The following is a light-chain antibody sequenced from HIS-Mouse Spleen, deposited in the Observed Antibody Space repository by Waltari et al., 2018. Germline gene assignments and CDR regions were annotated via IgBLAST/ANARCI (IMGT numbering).Light chain of an antibody. J-gene: IGLJ2*01. CDR3: CSYAGSYTLV. CDR1: RSDVGGSNY. V-gene: IGLV2-11*01. CDR2: DVS. Sequence: QSALTQPRSVSGSPGPSVTIPCTGTRSDVGGSNYVPWYQQHPGKAPKLMIYDVSKRPSGVPDRFSGSKSGNTASLTISGLQAEDEADYYCCSYAGSYTLVFGGGTKLTVL.